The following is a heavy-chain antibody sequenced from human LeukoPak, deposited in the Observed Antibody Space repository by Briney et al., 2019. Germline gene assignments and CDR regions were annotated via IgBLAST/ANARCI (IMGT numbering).Heavy chain of an antibody. CDR2: IYYSGST. Sequence: SETLSLTCAVSGGSISSGDYYWSWIRQPPGKGLEWIGYIYYSGSTYYNPSLKRRVTISVDTSKNQFSLKLSSVTAADTAVYYCARAAPLYYDFWSGYYRTRDYYYMDVWGKGTTVTVSS. J-gene: IGHJ6*03. CDR1: GGSISSGDYY. D-gene: IGHD3-3*01. CDR3: ARAAPLYYDFWSGYYRTRDYYYMDV. V-gene: IGHV4-30-4*08.